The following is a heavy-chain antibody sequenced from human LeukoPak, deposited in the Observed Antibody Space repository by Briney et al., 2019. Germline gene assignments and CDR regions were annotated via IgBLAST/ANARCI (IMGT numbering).Heavy chain of an antibody. V-gene: IGHV3-53*05. CDR1: GFTVSSNY. Sequence: PGGSLRLSCAASGFTVSSNYMSWVRQAPGKGLEWVSVIYSGGSTYYAGSVEGRFTISRDNYNNTLLLQMNSLRAEDTAVYYCARTDISGWSRPLDCWGQGTLVTVSS. J-gene: IGHJ4*02. D-gene: IGHD6-19*01. CDR3: ARTDISGWSRPLDC. CDR2: IYSGGST.